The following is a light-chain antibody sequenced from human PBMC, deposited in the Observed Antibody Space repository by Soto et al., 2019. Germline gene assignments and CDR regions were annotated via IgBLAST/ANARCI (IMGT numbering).Light chain of an antibody. CDR2: GAS. CDR1: QSVSSSY. Sequence: ELVLTQSPGTLSLSPGERATLSCRASQSVSSSYLAWYQQKPGQAPRLLIYGASSRATGIPDRFSGSGSGTDFTLTISRLEPEDFAVYYCQQYGGSSGNTFGQGTRLEI. J-gene: IGKJ5*01. V-gene: IGKV3-20*01. CDR3: QQYGGSSGNT.